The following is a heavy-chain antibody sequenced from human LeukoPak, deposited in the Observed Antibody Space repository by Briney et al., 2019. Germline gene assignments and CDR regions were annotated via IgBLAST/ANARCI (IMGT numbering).Heavy chain of an antibody. V-gene: IGHV1-8*02. CDR3: ARGAPSYGYFDY. CDR2: MNPNSGNT. Sequence: GASVKVSCKASGYTFTGYYMHWVRQATGQGLEWMGWMNPNSGNTGYAQKFQGRVTMTRNTSISTAYMELSSLRSEDTAVYYCARGAPSYGYFDYWGQGTLVTVSS. D-gene: IGHD5-18*01. J-gene: IGHJ4*02. CDR1: GYTFTGYY.